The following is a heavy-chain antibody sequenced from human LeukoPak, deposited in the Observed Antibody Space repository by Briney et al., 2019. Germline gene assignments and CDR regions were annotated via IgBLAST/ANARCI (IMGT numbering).Heavy chain of an antibody. J-gene: IGHJ4*02. CDR2: ISSSSSYI. D-gene: IGHD6-13*01. CDR3: AKWFLPIAPAGTEVF. Sequence: TGGSLRLSCAASGFTFSSYEMNWVRQAPGKGLEWVSSISSSSSYIYYADSVKGRFTISRDNSKNTLSLHMNSLRAEDTALYYCAKWFLPIAPAGTEVFWGQGTLVTVSS. CDR1: GFTFSSYE. V-gene: IGHV3-21*04.